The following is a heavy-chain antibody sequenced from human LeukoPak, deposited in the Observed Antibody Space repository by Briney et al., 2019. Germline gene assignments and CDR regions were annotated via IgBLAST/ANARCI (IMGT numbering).Heavy chain of an antibody. CDR3: ARAPGGNAGNFQH. V-gene: IGHV4-59*01. J-gene: IGHJ1*01. CDR2: IYYGGST. D-gene: IGHD4-23*01. Sequence: SETLSLTCTVSGGSISTYYWNWIRQPPGKGLEWIGYIYYGGSTNYNPSLKSRVTISVDTSKNHFSLKLSSVTAADTAVYYCARAPGGNAGNFQHWGQGTLVTVSS. CDR1: GGSISTYY.